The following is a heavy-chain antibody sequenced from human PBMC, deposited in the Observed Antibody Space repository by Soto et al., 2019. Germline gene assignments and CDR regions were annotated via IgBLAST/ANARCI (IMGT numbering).Heavy chain of an antibody. CDR2: INPGGGRT. Sequence: ASVKVCCKXSGYIFSSHCIYWVRQAPGQGLQWMGIINPGGGRTAYAQKFQGRVTLTRDMSTSTVYMELTSLTYDDTAVYYCARDVSGPGATYVMDVWGQGTTVTVSS. D-gene: IGHD2-2*01. CDR1: GYIFSSHC. CDR3: ARDVSGPGATYVMDV. V-gene: IGHV1-46*01. J-gene: IGHJ6*02.